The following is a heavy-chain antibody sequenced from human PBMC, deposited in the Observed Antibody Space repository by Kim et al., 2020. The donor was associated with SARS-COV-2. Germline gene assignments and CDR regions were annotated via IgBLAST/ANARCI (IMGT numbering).Heavy chain of an antibody. CDR1: GYSFTSYW. V-gene: IGHV5-51*01. D-gene: IGHD3-10*01. CDR3: ARLGYYGSGSYPVYYYGMDV. Sequence: GESLKISCKGSGYSFTSYWIGWVRQMPGKGLEWMGIIYPGDSDTRYSPSFQGQVTISADKSISTAYLQWSSLKASDTAMYYCARLGYYGSGSYPVYYYGMDVWGQGTTVTVSS. J-gene: IGHJ6*02. CDR2: IYPGDSDT.